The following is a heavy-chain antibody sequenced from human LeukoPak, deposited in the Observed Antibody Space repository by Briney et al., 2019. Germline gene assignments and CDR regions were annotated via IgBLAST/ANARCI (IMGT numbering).Heavy chain of an antibody. CDR2: INPDSGGT. J-gene: IGHJ4*02. CDR1: GYTFTGYY. CDR3: ASLSWYYYGSGMPFDY. D-gene: IGHD3-10*01. Sequence: GASVKVSCKASGYTFTGYYMHWVRQAPGQGLEWMGWINPDSGGTNYAQKFQGRVTMTRDTSISTAYMELSRLRSDDTAVYYCASLSWYYYGSGMPFDYWGQGTLVTVSS. V-gene: IGHV1-2*02.